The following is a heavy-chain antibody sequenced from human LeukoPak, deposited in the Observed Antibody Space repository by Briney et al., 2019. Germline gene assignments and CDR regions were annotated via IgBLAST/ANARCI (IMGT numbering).Heavy chain of an antibody. V-gene: IGHV4-31*03. Sequence: SQTLSLTCTVSGGSISSGGYYWSWIRQHPGKGLEWIGYIYYSGSTYYDPSLKSRVTISVDTSKNQFSLKLSSVTAADTAVYYCARVAADPSGYYYYYYMDVWGKGTTVTVSS. CDR3: ARVAADPSGYYYYYYMDV. J-gene: IGHJ6*03. D-gene: IGHD6-13*01. CDR1: GGSISSGGYY. CDR2: IYYSGST.